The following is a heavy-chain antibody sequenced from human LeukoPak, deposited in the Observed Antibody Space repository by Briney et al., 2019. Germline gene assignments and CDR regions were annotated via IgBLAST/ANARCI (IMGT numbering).Heavy chain of an antibody. D-gene: IGHD3-22*01. J-gene: IGHJ1*01. CDR1: GYTFTSYD. CDR3: VRGCYYYDSSGEYFQQ. Sequence: ASVKVSFKSSGYTFTSYDINWVRQATGQGLEWMGWINTKSGNTDCAQKFQGRVTLSMNTSIDTAKMELSSLISEDTAVYYCVRGCYYYDSSGEYFQQWGQGTLVTVSS. CDR2: INTKSGNT. V-gene: IGHV1-8*03.